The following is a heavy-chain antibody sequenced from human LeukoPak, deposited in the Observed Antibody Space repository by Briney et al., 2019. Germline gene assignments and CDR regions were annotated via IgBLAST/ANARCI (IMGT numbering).Heavy chain of an antibody. CDR3: ARDRQIAY. Sequence: LTGGSLRLSCAASGFTFSNYWLTWVRQAPGQGLEWVANIKQDGSEKHYVDSVKGRFTISRDNAKNSLYLQMNSLRAEDTAVYYCARDRQIAYWGQGTLVTASS. V-gene: IGHV3-7*01. CDR1: GFTFSNYW. J-gene: IGHJ4*02. CDR2: IKQDGSEK.